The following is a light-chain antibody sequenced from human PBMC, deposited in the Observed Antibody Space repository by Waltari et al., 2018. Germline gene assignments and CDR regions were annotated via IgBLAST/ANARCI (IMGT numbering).Light chain of an antibody. J-gene: IGKJ1*01. CDR1: QAISNW. Sequence: DIQMTQSPSSVSTSVGDRVIITCRASQAISNWLAWYQQKPGKAPKLLIYAASVLQTGVPSRFTGSGSGTDFTLTISNLQPEDFATYFCQQGNGFPPTFGQGTKVEVK. V-gene: IGKV1-12*01. CDR3: QQGNGFPPT. CDR2: AAS.